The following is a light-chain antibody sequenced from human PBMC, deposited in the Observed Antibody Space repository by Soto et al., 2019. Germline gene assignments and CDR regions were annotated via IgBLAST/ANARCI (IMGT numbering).Light chain of an antibody. CDR3: SSYTSSSTLV. J-gene: IGLJ2*01. V-gene: IGLV2-14*01. CDR1: STDVGGYNY. CDR2: EVS. Sequence: QSALTQPASVSGSPGQSITISCTGTSTDVGGYNYVSWYQQHPGKAPKLMIYEVSNRPSGGSNRFSGSKSGNTASLTISGLQAEDETEYYCSSYTSSSTLVFGGGTKLTV.